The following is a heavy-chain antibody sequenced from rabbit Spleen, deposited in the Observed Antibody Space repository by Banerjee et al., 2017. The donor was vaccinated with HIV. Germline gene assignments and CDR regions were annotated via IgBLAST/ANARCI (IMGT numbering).Heavy chain of an antibody. D-gene: IGHD6-1*01. CDR3: ARCAGYAGYGYANWDWFFNL. V-gene: IGHV1S47*01. Sequence: QELLVESGGGLVTLGGSLKLSCKASGIDFSSYGISWVRQAPGKGPEWIAYIYPGFGIRNYANSVKGRFTISSDNAQNTVFLQMTSLTASDTATYFCARCAGYAGYGYANWDWFFNLWGPGTLVTVS. CDR2: IYPGFGIR. CDR1: GIDFSSYG. J-gene: IGHJ4*01.